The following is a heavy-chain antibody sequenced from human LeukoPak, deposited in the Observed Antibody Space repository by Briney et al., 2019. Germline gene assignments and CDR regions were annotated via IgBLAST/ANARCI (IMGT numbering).Heavy chain of an antibody. V-gene: IGHV3-23*01. Sequence: GGSLRLSCADSGSTFSSYAMSWVRQAPGKGLEWVSAISGGGGSTYYADSVKGRFTISRDNSKNTLYLQMNSLRAEDTAVYYCAKWGPTELSYYFDYWGQGTLVTVSS. CDR1: GSTFSSYA. D-gene: IGHD1-26*01. J-gene: IGHJ4*02. CDR2: ISGGGGST. CDR3: AKWGPTELSYYFDY.